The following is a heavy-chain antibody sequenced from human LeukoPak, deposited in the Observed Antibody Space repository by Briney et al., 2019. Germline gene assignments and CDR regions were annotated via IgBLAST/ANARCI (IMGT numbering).Heavy chain of an antibody. J-gene: IGHJ4*02. Sequence: GGSLRLSCAASGFTFSSYAMSWVRQAPGKGLEWVSGISGSGGSTYYADSVKGRFTISRDNSKNTRYLQLNRLRAEDTAVYYCARASSQADDYWGQGTLVTVSS. D-gene: IGHD6-19*01. CDR2: ISGSGGST. V-gene: IGHV3-23*01. CDR3: ARASSQADDY. CDR1: GFTFSSYA.